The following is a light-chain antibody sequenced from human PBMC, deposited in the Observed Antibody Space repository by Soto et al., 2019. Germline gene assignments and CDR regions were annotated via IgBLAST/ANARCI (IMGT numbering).Light chain of an antibody. CDR1: QSVSTY. CDR3: QQRSNWPPT. V-gene: IGKV3-11*01. J-gene: IGKJ1*01. Sequence: EIMLTQSPDTLSLSPGNRATLSCRASQSVSTYLAWYQQKPGQPPRLLIYDASNRATGIPARFSGSGSVTDFTLTISSLEPEDFAVYYCQQRSNWPPTFGQGTKVDIK. CDR2: DAS.